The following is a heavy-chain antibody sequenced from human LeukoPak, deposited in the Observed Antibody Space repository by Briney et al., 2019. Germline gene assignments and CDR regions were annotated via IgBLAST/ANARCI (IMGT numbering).Heavy chain of an antibody. D-gene: IGHD3-10*01. CDR3: ARGRYYGSGSHWYFDL. CDR1: GGSFSSYY. J-gene: IGHJ2*01. V-gene: IGHV4-34*01. Sequence: SETLSLTCAVYGGSFSSYYWSWIRQPPGKGLQWIGEINHSGGTSYNPSLKSRVIISIDTSKNQFSLKVTSVTAADTAVYYCARGRYYGSGSHWYFDLWGRDTLVTVSS. CDR2: INHSGGT.